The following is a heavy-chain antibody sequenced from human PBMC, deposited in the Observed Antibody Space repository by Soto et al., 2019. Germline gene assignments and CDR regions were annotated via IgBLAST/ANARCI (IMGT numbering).Heavy chain of an antibody. J-gene: IGHJ6*02. CDR2: IVPMFGSA. D-gene: IGHD5-12*01. CDR3: AREGGGYDVPSAYYHYYALDV. CDR1: GGTFNNYA. V-gene: IGHV1-69*14. Sequence: QVQLVQSGAEVKKPGSSVIVSCKASGGTFNNYAINWVRQAPGQGPEYMGKIVPMFGSATSAQKFQGRVTITVDKSTGTVYMELSSLRSEDTAVYYCAREGGGYDVPSAYYHYYALDVWGQGTTVTVSS.